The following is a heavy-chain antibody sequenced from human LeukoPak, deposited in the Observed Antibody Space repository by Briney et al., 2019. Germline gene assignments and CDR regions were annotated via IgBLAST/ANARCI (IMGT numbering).Heavy chain of an antibody. D-gene: IGHD2-15*01. Sequence: PGGSLRLSCAASGFTFSDYYTSWIRQAPGKGLEWVSYISSSGSTIYYADSVKGRFTISRDNAKNSLYLQMNSLRAEDTAVYYCASRTQYCSGGSCSDYWGQGTLVTVSS. CDR1: GFTFSDYY. J-gene: IGHJ4*02. V-gene: IGHV3-11*01. CDR3: ASRTQYCSGGSCSDY. CDR2: ISSSGSTI.